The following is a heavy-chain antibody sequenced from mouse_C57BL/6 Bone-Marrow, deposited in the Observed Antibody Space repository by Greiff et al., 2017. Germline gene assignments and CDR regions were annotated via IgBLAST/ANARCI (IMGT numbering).Heavy chain of an antibody. V-gene: IGHV10-1*01. CDR1: GFSFNTYA. J-gene: IGHJ4*01. Sequence: EVQLQESGGGLVQPTGSLKLSCAASGFSFNTYAMNWVRQAPGKGLEWVASIRSKSNNYATYYADSVKDRFTISRDYSESMLYLQMNILKPEDTANYYCVWTYEYYDAMDYGGQGTAVTVSS. CDR2: IRSKSNNYAT. D-gene: IGHD2-4*01. CDR3: VWTYEYYDAMDY.